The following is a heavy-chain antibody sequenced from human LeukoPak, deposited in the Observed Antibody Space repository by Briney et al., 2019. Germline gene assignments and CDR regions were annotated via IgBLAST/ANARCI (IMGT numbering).Heavy chain of an antibody. D-gene: IGHD5-12*01. CDR3: AKDRLAGYSGYDYIDY. CDR2: IAYDGSDK. Sequence: PGRSLRLSCAASGFTFSTYGMHWVRQAPGKGLEWVAVIAYDGSDKFYADSVKGRFTISRDNPKNALYLQMNSLRVEDTAVYYCAKDRLAGYSGYDYIDYWGQGTLVTVSS. J-gene: IGHJ4*02. V-gene: IGHV3-30*18. CDR1: GFTFSTYG.